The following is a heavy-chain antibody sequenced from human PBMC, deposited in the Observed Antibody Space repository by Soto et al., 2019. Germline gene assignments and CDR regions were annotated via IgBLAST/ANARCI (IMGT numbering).Heavy chain of an antibody. CDR3: ARAYCGGDCYRYYYYYYMDV. Sequence: SPTLSLTCAISGDSVSSNSAAWNWIRQSPSRGLEWLGRTYYRSKWYNDYAVSVKSRITINPDTSKNQFSLQLNSVTPEDTAVYYCARAYCGGDCYRYYYYYYMDVWGKGTTVTVSS. J-gene: IGHJ6*03. V-gene: IGHV6-1*01. CDR2: TYYRSKWYN. CDR1: GDSVSSNSAA. D-gene: IGHD2-21*01.